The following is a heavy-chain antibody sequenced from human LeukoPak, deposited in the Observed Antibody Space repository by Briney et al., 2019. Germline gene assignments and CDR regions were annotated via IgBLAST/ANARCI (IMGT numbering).Heavy chain of an antibody. CDR3: ARGGASTAARHDY. D-gene: IGHD6-6*01. V-gene: IGHV3-21*01. CDR1: GFTFSSYS. Sequence: GGSPRLSCAASGFTFSSYSMDWVRQAPGKGLEWVSSISSSSSYIYYADSVKGRFTISRDNAKNSLYLQMNSLRAEDTAVYYCARGGASTAARHDYWGQGTLVTVSS. J-gene: IGHJ4*02. CDR2: ISSSSSYI.